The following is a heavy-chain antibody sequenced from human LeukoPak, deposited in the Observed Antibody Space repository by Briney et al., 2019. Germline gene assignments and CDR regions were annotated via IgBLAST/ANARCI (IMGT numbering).Heavy chain of an antibody. J-gene: IGHJ6*03. V-gene: IGHV3-7*01. Sequence: GGSLRLSCAASGFTFSSYWMSWVRQAPGKGLEWVANIKRDGSEKYYVDSVKGRFTISRDNAKNSLYLQMNSLRAEDTAVYYCARDFYDILTGYYIYYYYYMDVWGKGTTVTVSS. D-gene: IGHD3-9*01. CDR2: IKRDGSEK. CDR3: ARDFYDILTGYYIYYYYYMDV. CDR1: GFTFSSYW.